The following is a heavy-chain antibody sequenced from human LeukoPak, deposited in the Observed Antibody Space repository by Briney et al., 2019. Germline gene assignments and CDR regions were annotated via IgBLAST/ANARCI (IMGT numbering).Heavy chain of an antibody. Sequence: GASVKVSCKASGYTFTSYGIIWVRQAPGQGLEWMGWISAYNGNTNYAQKLQGRVTMTTDTSTSTAYMELRSLRSDDTAVYYCARDSSSWYEVEDYFDYWGQGTLVTVSS. J-gene: IGHJ4*02. CDR1: GYTFTSYG. V-gene: IGHV1-18*01. CDR3: ARDSSSWYEVEDYFDY. D-gene: IGHD6-13*01. CDR2: ISAYNGNT.